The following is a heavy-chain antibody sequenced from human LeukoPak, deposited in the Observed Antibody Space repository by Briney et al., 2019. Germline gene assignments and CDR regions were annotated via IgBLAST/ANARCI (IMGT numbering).Heavy chain of an antibody. D-gene: IGHD1-1*01. J-gene: IGHJ4*02. CDR3: ARDYPTAGIVTIFDC. Sequence: GGSLRLSCASSGSTFNNYAMTWVHQAPGKGLEWVSSITASGGSTYCADSVQGRFTISRDNSKNTLYLQMSSLRSEDTAVYYCARDYPTAGIVTIFDCWGQGTLVTVSS. V-gene: IGHV3-23*01. CDR2: ITASGGST. CDR1: GSTFNNYA.